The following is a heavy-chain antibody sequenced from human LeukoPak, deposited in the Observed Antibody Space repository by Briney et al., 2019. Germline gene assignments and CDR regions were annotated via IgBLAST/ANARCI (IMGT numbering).Heavy chain of an antibody. CDR1: GGSISSGSDY. CDR2: IYTSGST. V-gene: IGHV4-61*02. J-gene: IGHJ4*02. Sequence: SQTLSLTCTVSGGSISSGSDYWSWIRQPAGKGLEWIGRIYTSGSTNYNPSLKSRVTISVDTSKNQFSLKLSSVTAADTAVYYCAREYSYGYDYWGQGTLVTVSS. CDR3: AREYSYGYDY. D-gene: IGHD5-18*01.